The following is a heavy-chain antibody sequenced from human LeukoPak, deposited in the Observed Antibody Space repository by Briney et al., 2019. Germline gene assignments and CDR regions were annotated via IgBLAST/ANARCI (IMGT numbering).Heavy chain of an antibody. CDR2: IYYSGST. Sequence: PSETLSLTCTVSGGSISSSSYYWGWIRQPPGKGLEWIGSIYYSGSTYYNPSLKSRVTISVDTSKNQFSLKLSSVTAADTAVYYCARGVVYYYDSSGYPLDYWAREPWSPSPQ. CDR3: ARGVVYYYDSSGYPLDY. V-gene: IGHV4-39*01. D-gene: IGHD3-22*01. J-gene: IGHJ4*02. CDR1: GGSISSSSYY.